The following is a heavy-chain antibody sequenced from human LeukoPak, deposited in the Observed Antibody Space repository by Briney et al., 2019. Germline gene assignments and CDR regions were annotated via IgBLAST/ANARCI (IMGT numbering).Heavy chain of an antibody. D-gene: IGHD3-10*01. J-gene: IGHJ4*02. Sequence: PGGSLRLSCAASGFTFSDYYMTWFRQAPGKGLEWLSYITNSGSTVYYADSVKGRFTISRDNAKNSLYLQMNSLRAEDTAVYYCARGGGSGSYYNSAYFDYWGQGTLVTVSS. CDR1: GFTFSDYY. CDR3: ARGGGSGSYYNSAYFDY. CDR2: ITNSGSTV. V-gene: IGHV3-11*01.